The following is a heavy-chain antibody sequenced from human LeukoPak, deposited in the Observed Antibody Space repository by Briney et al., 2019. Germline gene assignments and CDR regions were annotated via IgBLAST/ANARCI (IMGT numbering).Heavy chain of an antibody. V-gene: IGHV3-30-3*01. CDR3: ARDSSSWYLGYYMDV. CDR1: GFTFSSYA. Sequence: GRSLRLPCAASGFTFSSYAMHWVRQAPGEGLEWVAVISYDGSNKYYADSVKGRFTISRDNSKNTLYLQMNSLRAEDTAVYYCARDSSSWYLGYYMDVWGKGTTVTVSS. CDR2: ISYDGSNK. D-gene: IGHD6-13*01. J-gene: IGHJ6*03.